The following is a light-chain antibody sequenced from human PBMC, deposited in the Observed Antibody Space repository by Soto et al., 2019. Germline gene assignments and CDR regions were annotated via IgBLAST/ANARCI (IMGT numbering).Light chain of an antibody. CDR2: SNN. J-gene: IGLJ1*01. Sequence: QSVLTQPPSASVTPGQRVTISCSGSSSNIGSNTVNWYQQLPGTAPKLLIYSNNQRPSGVPDRFSGSKSGTSASLAISGLQSEDEADYYCAAWDDSLNGFYVFGTGTKVT. V-gene: IGLV1-44*01. CDR1: SSNIGSNT. CDR3: AAWDDSLNGFYV.